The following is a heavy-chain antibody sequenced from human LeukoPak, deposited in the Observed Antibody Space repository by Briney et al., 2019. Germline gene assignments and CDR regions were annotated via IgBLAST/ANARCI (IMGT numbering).Heavy chain of an antibody. J-gene: IGHJ4*02. CDR1: EFTFSSYS. CDR3: VRLRRNSDSSGYYYYYDY. D-gene: IGHD3-22*01. V-gene: IGHV3-21*01. Sequence: KPGGSLRLSCTVSEFTFSSYSMNWVRQAPGKGLDWVASINRGATYIYYADSMKGRFTISRDDAKSSLYLQMNSLRAEDTAVYYCVRLRRNSDSSGYYYYYDYWGQGILVTVSS. CDR2: INRGATYI.